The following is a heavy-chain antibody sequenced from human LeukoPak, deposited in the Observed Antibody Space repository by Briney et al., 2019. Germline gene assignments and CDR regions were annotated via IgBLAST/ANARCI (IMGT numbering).Heavy chain of an antibody. CDR2: ISSSSSYI. CDR3: ARASRWFGPHY. CDR1: GFTFSSYS. Sequence: GGSLRLSCAASGFTFSSYSMNWVRQAPGKGLEWVLSISSSSSYIYYADSVKGRFTISRDNAKNSLYLQMNSLRAEDTAVYYCARASRWFGPHYWGQGTVVTVSS. J-gene: IGHJ4*02. V-gene: IGHV3-21*01. D-gene: IGHD3-10*01.